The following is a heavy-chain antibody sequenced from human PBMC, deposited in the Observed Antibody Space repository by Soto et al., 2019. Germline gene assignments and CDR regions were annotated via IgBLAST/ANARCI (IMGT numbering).Heavy chain of an antibody. J-gene: IGHJ4*02. Sequence: GGSLRLSCVGSGFTFDNWVMTWVRQAPGKGLEWVSAISGSGAAADYLDSVKGRFTISRDNSKDTLYLQMNGLRAEDTAIYYCAKASRYSSPWHRFFDSWGQGTLVTVSS. CDR3: AKASRYSSPWHRFFDS. CDR1: GFTFDNWV. CDR2: ISGSGAAA. D-gene: IGHD6-19*01. V-gene: IGHV3-23*01.